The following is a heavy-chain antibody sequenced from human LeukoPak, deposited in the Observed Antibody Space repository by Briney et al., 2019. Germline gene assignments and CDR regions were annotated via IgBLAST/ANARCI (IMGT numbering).Heavy chain of an antibody. CDR2: IYYSGST. D-gene: IGHD4-11*01. V-gene: IGHV4-31*03. J-gene: IGHJ6*03. CDR1: GGSISSGSYY. CDR3: ARIGSDVTVGVYFYYYMDV. Sequence: SQTLPLTCTVSGGSISSGSYYWTWIRQHPGKVLGWVGYIYYSGSTYYNPSLKSRVTISVDTSKNRFSLKRSSVTAADTAVYYCARIGSDVTVGVYFYYYMDVWGKRTTVTVSS.